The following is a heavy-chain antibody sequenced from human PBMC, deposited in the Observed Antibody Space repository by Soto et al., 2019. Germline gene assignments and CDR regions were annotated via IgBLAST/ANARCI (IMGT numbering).Heavy chain of an antibody. CDR3: ARASIGIVVVGLEYFDY. Sequence: GPGPLPPSETLSLTCAVYGGSFSGYYWSWIRQPPGKGLEWIGEINHSGSTNYNPSLKSRVTISVDTSKNQFSLKLSSVTAADTAVYYCARASIGIVVVGLEYFDYWGQGTLVTVSS. D-gene: IGHD2-21*01. CDR1: GGSFSGYY. V-gene: IGHV4-34*01. CDR2: INHSGST. J-gene: IGHJ4*02.